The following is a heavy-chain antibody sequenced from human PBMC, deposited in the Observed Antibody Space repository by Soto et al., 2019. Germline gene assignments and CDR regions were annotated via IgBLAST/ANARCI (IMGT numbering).Heavy chain of an antibody. J-gene: IGHJ6*02. CDR3: ARDCYYGMDV. CDR2: IYYSGST. Sequence: SETLSLTCTVSGDSISSSSYYWGWIRQPPGKGLEWIGNIYYSGSTYYNPSLKSRVTISVDTSKNQFSLKLSSVTAADTAVYYCARDCYYGMDVWGQGTTVTSP. V-gene: IGHV4-39*02. CDR1: GDSISSSSYY.